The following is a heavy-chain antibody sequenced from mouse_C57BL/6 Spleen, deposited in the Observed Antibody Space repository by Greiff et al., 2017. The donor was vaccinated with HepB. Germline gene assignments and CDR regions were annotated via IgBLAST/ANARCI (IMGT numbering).Heavy chain of an antibody. J-gene: IGHJ3*01. CDR1: GYAFSSSW. CDR3: ARTEDYYGLAGFAY. CDR2: IYPGDGDT. V-gene: IGHV1-82*01. D-gene: IGHD1-1*01. Sequence: VQLQQSGPELVKPGASVKISCKASGYAFSSSWMNWVKQRPGKGLEWIGRIYPGDGDTNYNGKFKGKATLTADKSSSTAYMQLSSLTSEDSAVYVGARTEDYYGLAGFAYWGQGTLVTVSA.